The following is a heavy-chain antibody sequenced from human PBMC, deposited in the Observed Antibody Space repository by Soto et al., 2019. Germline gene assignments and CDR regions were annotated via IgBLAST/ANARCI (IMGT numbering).Heavy chain of an antibody. D-gene: IGHD2-15*01. Sequence: TLSLTCTVSGGTCSSSNDYWVWIRQPPGKALEWLALIYWDDDKRYRPSLESRLTITKDTSKNQVVLTMTNMDSVDTATYYCAYLPCSGGSCYWFSFSGMDVWGQGTTVTVSS. V-gene: IGHV2-5*02. CDR2: IYWDDDK. CDR1: GGTCSSSNDY. CDR3: AYLPCSGGSCYWFSFSGMDV. J-gene: IGHJ6*02.